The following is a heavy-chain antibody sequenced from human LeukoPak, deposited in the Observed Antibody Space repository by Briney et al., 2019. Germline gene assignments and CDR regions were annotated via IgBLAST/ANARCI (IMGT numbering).Heavy chain of an antibody. D-gene: IGHD2-2*01. V-gene: IGHV3-11*05. J-gene: IGHJ4*02. CDR3: ARDPPSH. CDR2: ISGSSDST. CDR1: GFTVSSSF. Sequence: PGGSLRLSCAASGFTVSSSFMNWVRQAPGKGLEWVSYISGSSDSTNYADSVKGRFAISRDNAKKSLYLQMNSLRAEDTAVYYCARDPPSHWGRGTLVTVSS.